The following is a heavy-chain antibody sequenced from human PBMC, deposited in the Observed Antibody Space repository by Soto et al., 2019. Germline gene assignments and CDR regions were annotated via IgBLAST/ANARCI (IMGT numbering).Heavy chain of an antibody. CDR3: CRLTECEGLDEY. Sequence: EVQLVESGGGLVQPGGSVKLSCAASGFTFSGSPMHWVRQASGKGLEWVGRIRSKTDNYATAYAASVKGRFTISRDDSKNMAYLQMNNLKAEDTAVYYCCRLTECEGLDEYWGQGTLVTVSS. D-gene: IGHD1-1*01. J-gene: IGHJ4*02. CDR2: IRSKTDNYAT. CDR1: GFTFSGSP. V-gene: IGHV3-73*02.